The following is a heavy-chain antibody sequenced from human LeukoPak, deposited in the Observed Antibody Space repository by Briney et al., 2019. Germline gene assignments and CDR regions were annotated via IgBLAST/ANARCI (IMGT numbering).Heavy chain of an antibody. V-gene: IGHV4-38-2*02. CDR2: VSHSGDT. CDR3: AREREYYYMDV. Sequence: PSETLSPTCTVSNDPISSDYFWAWIRQAPGKGLDYLGSVSHSGDTFYNPSLKTRVSISVDTSKNLFSLKLTSVTAADTAIYYCAREREYYYMDVWGKGTTVSVSS. J-gene: IGHJ6*03. CDR1: NDPISSDYF.